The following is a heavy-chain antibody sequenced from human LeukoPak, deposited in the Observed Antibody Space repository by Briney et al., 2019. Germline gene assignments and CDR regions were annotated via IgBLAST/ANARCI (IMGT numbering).Heavy chain of an antibody. CDR3: ARQWLETVFDY. Sequence: ASVKVSCKASGYTFSDYYMHWVRQAPGQGLEWMGWINPNSGGTNYVQKFQGRVTMTRDTSISTAYMEVSRLRSDDTAVYYCARQWLETVFDYWGQGTLVTVSS. CDR1: GYTFSDYY. J-gene: IGHJ4*02. D-gene: IGHD6-19*01. CDR2: INPNSGGT. V-gene: IGHV1-2*02.